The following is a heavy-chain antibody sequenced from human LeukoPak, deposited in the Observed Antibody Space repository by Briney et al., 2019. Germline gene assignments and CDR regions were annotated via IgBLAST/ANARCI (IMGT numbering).Heavy chain of an antibody. CDR2: ISSSGSGGNT. J-gene: IGHJ3*02. Sequence: PGGSLRLSCAASGVTLSSYAMSWARQAPGKGLEWVSGISSSGSGGNTYYADSVKGRFTISRDNAKNSLYLQMNSLRAEDTAVYYCARVATHPGYSSGWYRVFAFDIWGQGTMVTVSS. CDR3: ARVATHPGYSSGWYRVFAFDI. V-gene: IGHV3-23*01. CDR1: GVTLSSYA. D-gene: IGHD6-19*01.